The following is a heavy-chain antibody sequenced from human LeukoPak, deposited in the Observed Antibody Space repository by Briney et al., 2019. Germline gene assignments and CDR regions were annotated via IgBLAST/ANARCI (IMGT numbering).Heavy chain of an antibody. CDR2: IYPDDSDA. CDR1: GYSFTTYW. CDR3: ARQRRASASVNYFDP. Sequence: GESLKISCETSGYSFTTYWIGWVRQVPGAGLEWVGAIYPDDSDAGYSPPFQGQVIISADKSVRTAYLQWTSLKASDTAIYYCARQRRASASVNYFDPWGQGTLVTVSS. V-gene: IGHV5-51*01. D-gene: IGHD3-10*01. J-gene: IGHJ5*02.